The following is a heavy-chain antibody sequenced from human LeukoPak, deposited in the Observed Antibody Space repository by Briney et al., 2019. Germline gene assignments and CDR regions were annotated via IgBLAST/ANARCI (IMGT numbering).Heavy chain of an antibody. D-gene: IGHD3-16*01. CDR2: IHYSGRP. V-gene: IGHV4-59*11. J-gene: IGHJ6*02. Sequence: PSETLSLTCTVSGGSISGHYWTWIRQPPGKGLEWVGQIHYSGRPDYNPSLKSRVTISVDTSKNQLSLKVTSVTGADTAVYYCARFGVDYDMDVWGQGTTVTVSS. CDR1: GGSISGHY. CDR3: ARFGVDYDMDV.